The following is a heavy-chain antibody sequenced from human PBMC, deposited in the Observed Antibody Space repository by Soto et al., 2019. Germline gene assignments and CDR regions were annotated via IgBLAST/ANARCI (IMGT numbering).Heavy chain of an antibody. V-gene: IGHV1-46*01. D-gene: IGHD1-1*01. CDR3: AAGSFHNWFDP. CDR2: INPSGGST. Sequence: ASVKVSCKASGYTFTSYYMHWLLQAPGQGLEWMGIINPSGGSTSYAQKFQGRVTMTRDTSTSTVYMELSSLRSEDTAVYYCAAGSFHNWFDPWGQGTLVTVSS. J-gene: IGHJ5*02. CDR1: GYTFTSYY.